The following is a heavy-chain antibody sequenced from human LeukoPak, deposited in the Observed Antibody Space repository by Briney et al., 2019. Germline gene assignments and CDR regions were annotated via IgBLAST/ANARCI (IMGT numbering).Heavy chain of an antibody. CDR3: ARDYSSYYGSGRGVLNAFDI. CDR2: INPSGGST. V-gene: IGHV1-46*03. CDR1: GYTFTSYY. Sequence: ASVKVSCKASGYTFTSYYMHWVRQAPGQGLEWMGIINPSGGSTSYAQKFQGRVTMTRDTSTGTVYMELSSLRSEDTAVYYCARDYSSYYGSGRGVLNAFDIWGQGTMVTVSS. D-gene: IGHD3-10*01. J-gene: IGHJ3*02.